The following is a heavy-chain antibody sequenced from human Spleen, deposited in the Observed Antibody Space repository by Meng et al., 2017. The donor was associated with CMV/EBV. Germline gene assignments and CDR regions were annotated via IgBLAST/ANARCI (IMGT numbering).Heavy chain of an antibody. Sequence: SCKASGDSFSKNALCWVRQAPGQGLEWMGGITPMLGPPNYAQKFQGRITIMTDEPTSTAYLELSSLGSDDTAVYYCARGRASYHYLDYWGQGTLVTVSS. CDR1: GDSFSKNA. J-gene: IGHJ4*02. D-gene: IGHD3-10*01. V-gene: IGHV1-69*05. CDR2: ITPMLGPP. CDR3: ARGRASYHYLDY.